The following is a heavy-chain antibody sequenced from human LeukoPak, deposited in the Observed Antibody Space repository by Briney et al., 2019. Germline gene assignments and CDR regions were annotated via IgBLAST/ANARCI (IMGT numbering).Heavy chain of an antibody. D-gene: IGHD6-13*01. CDR1: GFTFSSYG. CDR2: IRYDGSNK. J-gene: IGHJ4*02. V-gene: IGHV3-30*02. Sequence: GGSLRLSCAASGFTFSSYGMHWVRQAPGKGLEWVAFIRYDGSNKYYADSVKGRFTISRDNSKNTLYLQMNSLRAEDTAVYYCAKDASSWYYFDYWGQGTLVTVSS. CDR3: AKDASSWYYFDY.